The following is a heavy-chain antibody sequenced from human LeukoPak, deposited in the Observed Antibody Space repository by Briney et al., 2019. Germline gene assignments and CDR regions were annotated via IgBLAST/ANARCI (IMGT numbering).Heavy chain of an antibody. J-gene: IGHJ4*02. CDR3: AKRITEAAGIYFDS. CDR1: GFSFSSFA. Sequence: QPGGSLRLSCAGSGFSFSSFAMTWVRQAPGKGLEWVSTIYGGGTNTFYADSVKGRFTISRDDSKNMQFLEMDSLRPEDTAVYFCAKRITEAAGIYFDSWGQGTLVTVSS. D-gene: IGHD6-19*01. V-gene: IGHV3-23*01. CDR2: IYGGGTNT.